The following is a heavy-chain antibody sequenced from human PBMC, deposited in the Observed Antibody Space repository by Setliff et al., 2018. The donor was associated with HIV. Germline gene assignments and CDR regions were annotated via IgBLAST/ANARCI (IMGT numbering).Heavy chain of an antibody. J-gene: IGHJ4*02. Sequence: ASVKVSCKASGYTFTSYYVHWVRQAPGQGLEWMGIINPSGGSTSYAQKFQGRVTMTRDTSTSTVYMELSSLRSEDTAVYYCARAGVYDILTGYYYFDYWGQGTLVTVSS. CDR2: INPSGGST. V-gene: IGHV1-46*01. CDR1: GYTFTSYY. D-gene: IGHD3-9*01. CDR3: ARAGVYDILTGYYYFDY.